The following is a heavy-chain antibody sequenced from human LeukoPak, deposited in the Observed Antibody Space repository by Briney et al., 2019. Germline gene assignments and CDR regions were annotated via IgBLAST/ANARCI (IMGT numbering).Heavy chain of an antibody. J-gene: IGHJ4*02. CDR3: AKSYDSSGFDY. V-gene: IGHV3-30*18. CDR2: ISYDGSNK. Sequence: GGSLRLSCAASGFTFSSYGMHWVRQAPGKGLEWVAVISYDGSNKYCADSVKGRFTISRDNSKNTLYLQMNSLRAEDTAVYYCAKSYDSSGFDYWGQGTLVTVSS. CDR1: GFTFSSYG. D-gene: IGHD3-22*01.